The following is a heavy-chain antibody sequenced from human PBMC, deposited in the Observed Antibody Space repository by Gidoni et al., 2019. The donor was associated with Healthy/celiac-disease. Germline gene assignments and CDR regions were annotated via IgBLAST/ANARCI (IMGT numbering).Heavy chain of an antibody. CDR3: ASHTPHMEAAGPDY. D-gene: IGHD6-13*01. Sequence: LSLTCTVSGGSISSGDYYWSWIRQPPGKGLEWIGYIYYSGSTYYNPSLKSRVTISVDTSKNQFSLKLSSVTAADTAVYYCASHTPHMEAAGPDYWGQGTLVTVSS. CDR1: GGSISSGDYY. CDR2: IYYSGST. V-gene: IGHV4-30-4*01. J-gene: IGHJ4*02.